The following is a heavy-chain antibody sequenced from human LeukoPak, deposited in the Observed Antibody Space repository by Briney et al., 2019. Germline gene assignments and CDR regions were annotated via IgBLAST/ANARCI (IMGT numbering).Heavy chain of an antibody. V-gene: IGHV3-53*04. CDR3: ARAPEWLIFDY. CDR2: IYSGGST. J-gene: IGHJ4*02. CDR1: GCTVSSNY. D-gene: IGHD6-19*01. Sequence: GGSLRLSCAASGCTVSSNYMSWVRQAPGKGLEWVSVIYSGGSTYYADSVKGRFTISRHNSKNTLYLQMNSLRAEDTAVYYCARAPEWLIFDYWGQGTLVTVSS.